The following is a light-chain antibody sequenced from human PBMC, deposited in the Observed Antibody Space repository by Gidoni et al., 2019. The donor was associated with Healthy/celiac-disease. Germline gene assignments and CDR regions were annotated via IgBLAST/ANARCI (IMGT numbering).Light chain of an antibody. J-gene: IGKJ3*01. CDR1: QSVSSY. CDR3: QQRSNWPST. V-gene: IGKV3-11*01. Sequence: EIVLTQSPATLSLSPGERATLSCRASQSVSSYLAWYQQKPGQAPRHLIYDASNRATGIPARFSGSGSGTDFTLTISSLEPEDFEVYYYQQRSNWPSTFGPGTKVDIK. CDR2: DAS.